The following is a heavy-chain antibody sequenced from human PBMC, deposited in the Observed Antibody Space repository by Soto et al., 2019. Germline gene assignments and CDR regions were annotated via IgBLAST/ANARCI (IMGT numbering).Heavy chain of an antibody. V-gene: IGHV3-11*06. J-gene: IGHJ4*02. D-gene: IGHD3-22*01. CDR1: GFTFSDYY. CDR2: ISSSSSYT. Sequence: PGGSLRLSCAASGFTFSDYYMSWIRQAPGKGLEWVSYISSSSSYTNYADSVKGRFTISRDNAKNSLYLQMNSLRAEDTAVYYCARDRPYYDSSGYPGPFDYWGQGTLVTVSS. CDR3: ARDRPYYDSSGYPGPFDY.